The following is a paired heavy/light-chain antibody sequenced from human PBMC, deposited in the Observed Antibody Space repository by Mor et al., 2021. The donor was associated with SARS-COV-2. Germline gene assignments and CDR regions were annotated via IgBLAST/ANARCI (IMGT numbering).Light chain of an antibody. V-gene: IGLV1-51*01. CDR1: SSNIGDNY. CDR2: DNN. J-gene: IGLJ3*02. Sequence: QSVLTQPPSVSAAPGQKVTISCSGSSSNIGDNYVSWYQQLPGTAPKLLIYDNNKRPSGIPDRFSGSKSGTSATLGITGLQTGDEADYYCGTWDSSLSVWVFGGGTKLTVL. CDR3: GTWDSSLSVWV.
Heavy chain of an antibody. V-gene: IGHV5-10-1*03. J-gene: IGHJ6*03. D-gene: IGHD6-13*01. CDR3: ARQFGGIAPGGDYYFYYYMDV. Sequence: EVQLVQSGAEVKKPGESLRISCKGSGYSFTSHWISWVRQMPGKGLEWMGRIDPSDSYTNYSPSFQGHVTISTDKSTNTAYLQWSSLKASDTGMYYCARQFGGIAPGGDYYFYYYMDVWGKGTTVTVSS. CDR1: GYSFTSHW. CDR2: IDPSDSYT.